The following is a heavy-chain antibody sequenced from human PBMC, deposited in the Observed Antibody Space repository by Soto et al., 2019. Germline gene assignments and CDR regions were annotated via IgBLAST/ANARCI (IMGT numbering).Heavy chain of an antibody. V-gene: IGHV1-69*06. D-gene: IGHD2-21*02. J-gene: IGHJ4*02. CDR1: GGTFSNDA. Sequence: QVHLLQSGAEVKKPGSSVKVSCKASGGTFSNDAVSWLRQAPGQGLEWMGGITPFFDTPSYAQRFQGRITISADTATTTVYNELRGLRFEDTAIYDCAREVVTETTLGYFDYRGQGTLVTVSS. CDR2: ITPFFDTP. CDR3: AREVVTETTLGYFDY.